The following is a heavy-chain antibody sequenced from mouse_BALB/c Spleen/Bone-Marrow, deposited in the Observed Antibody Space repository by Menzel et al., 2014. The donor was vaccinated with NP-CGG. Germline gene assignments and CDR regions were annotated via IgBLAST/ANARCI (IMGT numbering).Heavy chain of an antibody. CDR1: GFTFSSFG. CDR3: ARRYYGSSFSYFDY. D-gene: IGHD1-1*01. Sequence: DVKLVESGGGLVQPGGSRKLSCAASGFTFSSFGMHWVRQAPEKGLEWVAYINSGSSTIYYADTVKGRFTISRDNPKNTLFLQMTSLRSEDTAMYYCARRYYGSSFSYFDYWGQGTTITVSS. CDR2: INSGSSTI. J-gene: IGHJ2*01. V-gene: IGHV5-17*02.